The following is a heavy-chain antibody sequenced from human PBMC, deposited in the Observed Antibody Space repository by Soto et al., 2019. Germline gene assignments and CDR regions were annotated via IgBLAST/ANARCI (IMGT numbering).Heavy chain of an antibody. J-gene: IGHJ4*02. V-gene: IGHV3-23*01. Sequence: GGSLRLSCAASGFDFSSYAMTWVRQAPGKGLEWVSGITYTGDTTYYADSVKGRFTISRDNYRNTLYLQMNSLRADDTAMYFCAKDWPGTSSVTSDYWGQGTLVTVPQ. CDR3: AKDWPGTSSVTSDY. CDR1: GFDFSSYA. CDR2: ITYTGDTT. D-gene: IGHD4-17*01.